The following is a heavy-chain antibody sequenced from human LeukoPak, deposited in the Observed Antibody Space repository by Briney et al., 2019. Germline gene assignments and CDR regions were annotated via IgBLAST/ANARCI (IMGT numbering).Heavy chain of an antibody. Sequence: GGSLRLSCAASGFTVSSNYMNWVRQAPGKGQEWVSVIYSGGSTYYADSVKGRFTISRDNSKNTLYLQMSSLRAEDTAVYYCATAEKYYYDSSGYSDWGQGTLVTVSS. V-gene: IGHV3-53*01. CDR1: GFTVSSNY. CDR2: IYSGGST. J-gene: IGHJ4*02. CDR3: ATAEKYYYDSSGYSD. D-gene: IGHD3-22*01.